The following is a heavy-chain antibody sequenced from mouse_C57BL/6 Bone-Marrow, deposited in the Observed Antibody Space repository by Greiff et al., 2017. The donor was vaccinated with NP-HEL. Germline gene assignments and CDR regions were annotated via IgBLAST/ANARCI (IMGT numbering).Heavy chain of an antibody. D-gene: IGHD2-1*01. J-gene: IGHJ4*01. CDR3: ARLDFRVLYGNLYDAMDY. CDR1: GYTFTSYW. Sequence: QVQLQQPGAELVKPGASVKMSCKASGYTFTSYWITWVKQRPGQGLEWIGDIYPGSGSTNYNEKFKSKATLTVDTSSSTAYMQLSSLTSEDSAVYYCARLDFRVLYGNLYDAMDYWGQGTSVTVSS. CDR2: IYPGSGST. V-gene: IGHV1-55*01.